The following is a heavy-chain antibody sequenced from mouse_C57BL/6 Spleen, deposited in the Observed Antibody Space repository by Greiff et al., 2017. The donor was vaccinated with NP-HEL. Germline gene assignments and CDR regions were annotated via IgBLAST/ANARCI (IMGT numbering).Heavy chain of an antibody. V-gene: IGHV5-4*03. CDR1: GFTFSSYA. Sequence: DVKLVESGGGLVKPGGSLKLSCAASGFTFSSYAMSWVRQTPEKRLEWVATISDGGSYTYYPDNVKGRFTISRDNAKNNLYLQMSHLKSEDTAMYYCARVYYDYDDYFDYWGQGTTLTVSS. D-gene: IGHD2-4*01. CDR2: ISDGGSYT. J-gene: IGHJ2*01. CDR3: ARVYYDYDDYFDY.